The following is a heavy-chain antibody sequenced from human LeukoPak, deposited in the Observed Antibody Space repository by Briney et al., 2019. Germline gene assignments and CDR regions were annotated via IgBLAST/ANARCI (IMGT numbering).Heavy chain of an antibody. Sequence: ASVKVSCKASGGTFSSYAISWVRQAPGQGLEWMGGIIPIFGTANYAQKFQGRVTITADESTSTAYMELSSLRSEDTAVYYCARSDTDYYDSSGPPYWGQGTLVTVSS. D-gene: IGHD3-22*01. J-gene: IGHJ4*02. V-gene: IGHV1-69*13. CDR2: IIPIFGTA. CDR3: ARSDTDYYDSSGPPY. CDR1: GGTFSSYA.